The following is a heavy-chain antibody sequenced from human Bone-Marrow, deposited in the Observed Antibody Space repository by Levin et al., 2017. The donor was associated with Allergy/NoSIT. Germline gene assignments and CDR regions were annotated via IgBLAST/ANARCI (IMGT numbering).Heavy chain of an antibody. CDR1: GGSFSGIQ. Sequence: PSETLSLTCAVYGGSFSGIQWSWVRQPPGKGLEWVGEINDSGRINYNPSLKTRVTLSLDSSKNQFSLRLTSVTAADSAVYYCARLASIPLAGTKYFYYYGLDVWGQGTTVTVSS. CDR3: ARLASIPLAGTKYFYYYGLDV. CDR2: INDSGRI. D-gene: IGHD6-19*01. J-gene: IGHJ6*02. V-gene: IGHV4-34*01.